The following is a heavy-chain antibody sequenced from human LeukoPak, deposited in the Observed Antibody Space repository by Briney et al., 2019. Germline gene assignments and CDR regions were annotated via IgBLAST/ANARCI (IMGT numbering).Heavy chain of an antibody. V-gene: IGHV1-2*02. D-gene: IGHD1-26*01. J-gene: IGHJ4*02. Sequence: ASVKVSCKASGYTFTGYYLHWVRQAPGQGLEWMGWINPNSVGTNYAQKFQGRVTMTRDTSISTAYMELSRLRSDDTAVYYCARGSIVGATESLGFDYWGQGTLVTVSS. CDR1: GYTFTGYY. CDR3: ARGSIVGATESLGFDY. CDR2: INPNSVGT.